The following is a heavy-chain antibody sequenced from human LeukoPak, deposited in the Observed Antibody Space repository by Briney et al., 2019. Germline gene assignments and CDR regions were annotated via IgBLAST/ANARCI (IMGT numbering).Heavy chain of an antibody. J-gene: IGHJ4*02. CDR3: ARDRYDSSGSYGY. CDR2: IYHSGST. CDR1: GGSISSGGYS. D-gene: IGHD3-22*01. Sequence: SQTLSLTCAVSGGSISSGGYSWSWIRQPPGKGLEWIGYIYHSGSTNYNPSLKSRVTISVDKSKNQFSLKLSSVTAADTAVYYCARDRYDSSGSYGYWGQGTLVTVSS. V-gene: IGHV4-30-2*01.